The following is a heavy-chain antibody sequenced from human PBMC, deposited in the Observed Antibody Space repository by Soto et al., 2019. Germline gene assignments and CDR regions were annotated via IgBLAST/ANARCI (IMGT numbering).Heavy chain of an antibody. Sequence: QAQLVQSGAEVKKPGASVKVSCKASGYTFYSHSISWVRQAPGQGLEWMGRINGDYGNTQYAQKFRGRVTMTTDTATTTVYMELTNRRSDDRAVYYCARCIQGDYYYGMDVWGQGTTVTVSS. J-gene: IGHJ6*02. V-gene: IGHV1-18*01. CDR3: ARCIQGDYYYGMDV. CDR1: GYTFYSHS. CDR2: INGDYGNT. D-gene: IGHD5-18*01.